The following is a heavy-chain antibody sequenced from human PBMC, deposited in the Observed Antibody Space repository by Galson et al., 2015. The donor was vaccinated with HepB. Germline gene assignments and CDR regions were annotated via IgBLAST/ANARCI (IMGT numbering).Heavy chain of an antibody. Sequence: SLRLSCAASGFTFDDYAMHWVRQAPGKGLEWVSGISWNSGSIGYADSVKGRFTISRDNAKNSLYLQMNSLRAEDTALYYCAKDIGLRFLEWLFFDYWGQGTLVTVSS. D-gene: IGHD3-3*01. CDR3: AKDIGLRFLEWLFFDY. CDR1: GFTFDDYA. J-gene: IGHJ4*02. CDR2: ISWNSGSI. V-gene: IGHV3-9*01.